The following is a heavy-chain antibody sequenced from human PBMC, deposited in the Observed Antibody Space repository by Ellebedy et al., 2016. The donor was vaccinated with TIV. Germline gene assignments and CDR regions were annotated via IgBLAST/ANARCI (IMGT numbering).Heavy chain of an antibody. D-gene: IGHD3-10*01. CDR1: GYTFTSYG. V-gene: IGHV1-18*04. Sequence: AASVKVSCKASGYTFTSYGISWVRQAPGQGLEWMGWISAYNGNTNYAQKLQGRVTMTTDTSTSTAYMELRSLRSDDTAVYYCARHRGGDYYYRMDAWGQGTTVTVSS. CDR2: ISAYNGNT. J-gene: IGHJ6*02. CDR3: ARHRGGDYYYRMDA.